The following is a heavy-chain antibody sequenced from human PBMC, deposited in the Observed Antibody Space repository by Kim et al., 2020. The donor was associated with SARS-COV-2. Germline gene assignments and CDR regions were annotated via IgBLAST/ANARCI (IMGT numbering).Heavy chain of an antibody. CDR3: AKNRYSGAFYGPFDY. D-gene: IGHD5-12*01. Sequence: DSVRGLFTVSRDNSKNTLYLQMISLRDEDTDVYYCAKNRYSGAFYGPFDYWGQGTQVTVSS. J-gene: IGHJ4*02. V-gene: IGHV3-30*02.